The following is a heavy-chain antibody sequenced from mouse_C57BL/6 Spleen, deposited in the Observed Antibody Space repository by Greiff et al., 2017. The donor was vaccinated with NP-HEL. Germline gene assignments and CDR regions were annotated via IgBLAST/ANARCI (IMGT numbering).Heavy chain of an antibody. D-gene: IGHD2-4*01. CDR3: ASYDYDGDWYFDV. Sequence: EVNVVESGGGLVKPGGSLKLSCAASGFTFSSYTMSWVRQTPEKRLEWVATISGGGGNTYYPDSVKGRFTISRDNAKNTLYLQMSSLRSEDTALYYCASYDYDGDWYFDVWGTGTTVTVSS. J-gene: IGHJ1*03. CDR2: ISGGGGNT. CDR1: GFTFSSYT. V-gene: IGHV5-9*01.